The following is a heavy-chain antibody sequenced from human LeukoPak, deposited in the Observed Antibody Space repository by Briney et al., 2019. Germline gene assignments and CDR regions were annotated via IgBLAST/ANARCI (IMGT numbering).Heavy chain of an antibody. CDR3: ARDALYDSSGYYVGFDY. CDR1: GFTFSDYY. D-gene: IGHD3-22*01. CDR2: ISSSGSTI. Sequence: GGSLRLSCAASGFTFSDYYMSWIRQAPGKGLEWVSYISSSGSTIYYADSVKGRFTISRDNAKNSLYLQMNSLRAEDTAVYYCARDALYDSSGYYVGFDYWGQGTLVTVSS. V-gene: IGHV3-11*01. J-gene: IGHJ4*02.